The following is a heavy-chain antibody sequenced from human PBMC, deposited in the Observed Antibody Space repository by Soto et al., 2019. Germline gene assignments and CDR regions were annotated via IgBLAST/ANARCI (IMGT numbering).Heavy chain of an antibody. CDR1: GFSFTGYA. CDR2: ISSDGINK. Sequence: PGGSLRLACAASGFSFTGYAMNWVRQAPGKGLEWVAVISSDGINKHYADSVKGRFTISRDNSKNTLYLQMSSLRVEDTAVYYFARAGPRSYGELDYRAQRTLVTVSS. CDR3: ARAGPRSYGELDY. J-gene: IGHJ4*02. D-gene: IGHD4-17*01. V-gene: IGHV3-30-3*01.